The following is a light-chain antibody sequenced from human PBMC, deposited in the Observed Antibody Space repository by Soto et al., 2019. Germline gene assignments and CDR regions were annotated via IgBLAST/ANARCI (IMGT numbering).Light chain of an antibody. CDR3: QQYHSNPLT. V-gene: IGKV1-5*01. CDR1: QNINRY. J-gene: IGKJ1*01. CDR2: DAS. Sequence: DIQMTQSPSTLSASVGDRVTVTCRASQNINRYLAWYQQKPGKAPKLLMSDASTLQTGVPSRFIGSGFGTEFTLTISGLQPDDFATYFCQQYHSNPLTFGQGTKVEIK.